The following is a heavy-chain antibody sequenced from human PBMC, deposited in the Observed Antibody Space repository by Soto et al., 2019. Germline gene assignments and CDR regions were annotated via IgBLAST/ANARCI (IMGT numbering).Heavy chain of an antibody. J-gene: IGHJ4*02. CDR2: IWYDGSNT. D-gene: IGHD4-17*01. Sequence: QVQLVESGGGVVQPGRSLRLSCAASGFSFSSYGIHWVRQAPGKGLEWVAVIWYDGSNTYYADSVKGRFTISRDNINSTLYLQMNSLRAEDTAVYYCARATDGGNSLDYWGRGTLVAVSS. CDR1: GFSFSSYG. CDR3: ARATDGGNSLDY. V-gene: IGHV3-33*01.